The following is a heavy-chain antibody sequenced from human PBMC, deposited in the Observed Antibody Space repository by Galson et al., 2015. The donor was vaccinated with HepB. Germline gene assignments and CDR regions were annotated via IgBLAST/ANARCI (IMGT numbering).Heavy chain of an antibody. CDR3: ARAESSSWHNFDY. CDR2: ISYDGSNK. CDR1: GFTFSDYT. J-gene: IGHJ4*02. Sequence: SLRLSCAASGFTFSDYTMHWVRQAPGKGLGWMAVISYDGSNKYHADSVKGRFTISRDNSKNTLYLQMNSLRTEDTAMYYCARAESSSWHNFDYWSQGTLVTVSS. V-gene: IGHV3-30-3*01. D-gene: IGHD6-13*01.